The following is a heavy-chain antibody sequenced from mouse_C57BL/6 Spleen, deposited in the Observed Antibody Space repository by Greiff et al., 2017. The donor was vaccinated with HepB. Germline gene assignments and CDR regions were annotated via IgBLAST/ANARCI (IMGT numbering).Heavy chain of an antibody. CDR2: IYPSDSET. V-gene: IGHV1-61*01. CDR3: ARSSDGFYAMDY. Sequence: QVQLKQPGAELVRPGSSVKLSCKASGYTFTSYWMDWVKQRPGQGLEWIGNIYPSDSETHYNQKFKDKATLTVDKSSSTAYMQLSSLTSEDSAVYYCARSSDGFYAMDYWGQGTSVTVSS. J-gene: IGHJ4*01. D-gene: IGHD2-3*01. CDR1: GYTFTSYW.